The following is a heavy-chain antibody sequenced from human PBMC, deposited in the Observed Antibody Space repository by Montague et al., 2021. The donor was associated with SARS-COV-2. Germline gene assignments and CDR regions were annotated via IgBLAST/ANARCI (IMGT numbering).Heavy chain of an antibody. CDR1: GGSISSGSYY. CDR3: ARDIAVAGLFDY. CDR2: ISISGST. D-gene: IGHD6-19*01. V-gene: IGHV4-61*02. Sequence: TLSLTCTVSGGSISSGSYYWSWIRQPAGKGLEWIGRISISGSTNYNPSLKSRVTISVDTSKNQFSLKLSSVTASDTAVYYCARDIAVAGLFDYWGQGTRVPGSS. J-gene: IGHJ4*02.